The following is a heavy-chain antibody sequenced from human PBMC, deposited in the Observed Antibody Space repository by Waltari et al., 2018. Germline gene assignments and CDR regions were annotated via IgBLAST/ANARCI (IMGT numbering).Heavy chain of an antibody. J-gene: IGHJ5*02. CDR3: ARGAGGIVVNEDWFDP. D-gene: IGHD3-22*01. CDR2: TRSYRFGGAP. CDR1: GFIFGDYG. V-gene: IGHV3-49*04. Sequence: EVQVVESGGGLVQPGRSLRLSCISSGFIFGDYGMSWVRQAPGKGLEWVAFTRSYRFGGAPEYAASVKGRFTVSRDDSKSIAYLQMNSLRAEDTAVYYCARGAGGIVVNEDWFDPWGQGTLVTVSS.